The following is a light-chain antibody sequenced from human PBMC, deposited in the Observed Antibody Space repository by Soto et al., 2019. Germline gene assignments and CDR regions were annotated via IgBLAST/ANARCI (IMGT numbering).Light chain of an antibody. Sequence: QXAXTQPASVSGXXXXSXXXXXXGXXXXXGSYNLVSWYQQHPGKAPKLMIYEGSKRPSGVSNRFSGSKSGNTASLTISGLQAEDEADYYCCSYAGSSTFVVFGGGTKLTVL. J-gene: IGLJ2*01. CDR3: CSYAGSSTFVV. CDR2: EGS. CDR1: XXXXGSYNL. V-gene: IGLV2-23*03.